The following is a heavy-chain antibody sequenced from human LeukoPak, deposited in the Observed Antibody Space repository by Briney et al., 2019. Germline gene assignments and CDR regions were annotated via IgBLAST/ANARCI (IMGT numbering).Heavy chain of an antibody. J-gene: IGHJ5*02. CDR1: GYTFTGYY. D-gene: IGHD4-17*01. V-gene: IGHV1-8*02. CDR3: ARSRLRGPFDP. Sequence: ASVKVSCKASGYTFTGYYMHWVRQAPGQGLEWMGWMNPNSGNTGYAQKFQGRVTMTRNTSISTAYMELSSLRSEDTAVYYCARSRLRGPFDPWGQGTLVTVSS. CDR2: MNPNSGNT.